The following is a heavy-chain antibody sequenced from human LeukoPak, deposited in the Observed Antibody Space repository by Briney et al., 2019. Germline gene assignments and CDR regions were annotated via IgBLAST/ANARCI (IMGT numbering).Heavy chain of an antibody. D-gene: IGHD3-22*01. J-gene: IGHJ4*02. V-gene: IGHV4-34*01. CDR1: GGSFSGYY. CDR2: INHSGST. CDR3: ARRINYYDSSGYGGYFDY. Sequence: SETLSLTCAVYGGSFSGYYWSWIRQPPGKGLEWIGEINHSGSTNYNPSLKSRVTISVDTSKNQFSLKLSSVTAADTAVYYCARRINYYDSSGYGGYFDYWGQGTLVTVSS.